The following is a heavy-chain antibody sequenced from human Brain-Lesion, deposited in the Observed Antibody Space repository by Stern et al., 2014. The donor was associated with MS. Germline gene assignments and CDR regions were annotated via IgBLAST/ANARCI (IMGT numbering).Heavy chain of an antibody. J-gene: IGHJ6*02. CDR3: ARDQRGITIFGVVTDYYYLGMDV. CDR1: GYIFTGYY. D-gene: IGHD3-3*01. Sequence: QVQLVESGAEVKKPGGSVKVSCKTSGYIFTGYYIHWVRQAPGQGLEWMAWINPNTGGTKYAQKFQGRLTMSRDTSISTAYVELSSLTSDDTAVYYCARDQRGITIFGVVTDYYYLGMDVWGQGTTVTVSS. V-gene: IGHV1-2*02. CDR2: INPNTGGT.